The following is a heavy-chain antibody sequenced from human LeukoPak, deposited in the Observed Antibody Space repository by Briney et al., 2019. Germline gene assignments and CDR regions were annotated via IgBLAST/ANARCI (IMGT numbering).Heavy chain of an antibody. D-gene: IGHD3-22*01. V-gene: IGHV3-7*01. J-gene: IGHJ4*02. CDR1: GFTFSSYW. CDR3: ARGPDNYYDTPSDC. CDR2: IKQDGSEK. Sequence: GGSLRLSCAASGFTFSSYWMSWVRQAPGKGLEWVANIKQDGSEKYYVDSVKGRFTISRDNAKNSLYLQMNSLRAEDTAVYYCARGPDNYYDTPSDCWGQGTLVTVSS.